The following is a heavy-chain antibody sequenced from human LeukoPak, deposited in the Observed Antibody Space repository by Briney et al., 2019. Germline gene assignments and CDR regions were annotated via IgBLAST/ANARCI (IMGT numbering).Heavy chain of an antibody. CDR2: IYYSGSA. CDR3: ARDLLREGTFDY. V-gene: IGHV4-59*12. Sequence: PSETLSLTCTVSGGSISTYYWSWIRQPPGKGLEWIGYIYYSGSAYYNPSLKSRVTISVDTSKNQFSLKLSSVTAADTAVYYCARDLLREGTFDYWGQGTLVTVSS. D-gene: IGHD3-16*01. J-gene: IGHJ4*02. CDR1: GGSISTYY.